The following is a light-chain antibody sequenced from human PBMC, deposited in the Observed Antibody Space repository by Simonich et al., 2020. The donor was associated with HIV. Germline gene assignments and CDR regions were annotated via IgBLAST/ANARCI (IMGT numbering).Light chain of an antibody. CDR2: EVS. V-gene: IGKV2-29*02. CDR1: QSLLHSDGKTY. CDR3: MQSIQLLYT. Sequence: DIVMTQTPLSLSVTPGQPAAISCKYTQSLLHSDGKTYLYWYLQKPGQSPKLRIYEVSSRFSGVPDRFSGSGSGTNFTLKITRVEAEDVGVYYCMQSIQLLYTFGQGTKLQIK. J-gene: IGKJ2*01.